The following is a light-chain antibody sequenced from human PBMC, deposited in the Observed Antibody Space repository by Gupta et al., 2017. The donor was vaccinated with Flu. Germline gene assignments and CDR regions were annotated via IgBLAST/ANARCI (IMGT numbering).Light chain of an antibody. J-gene: IGKJ5*01. V-gene: IGKV3-11*01. CDR3: QQRSNWPS. Sequence: EIVLTQSPATLSLPPGERATLSCRASQSVSSYLAWYQQKPGQAPRLLIYDASNRATGIPARFSGSGSGTDFTLTISSLEPEDFAVYYCQQRSNWPSFGQGTRLE. CDR1: QSVSSY. CDR2: DAS.